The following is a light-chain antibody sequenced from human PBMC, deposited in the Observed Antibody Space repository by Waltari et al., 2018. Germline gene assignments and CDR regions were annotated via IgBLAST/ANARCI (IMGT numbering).Light chain of an antibody. CDR1: QGIRNF. CDR2: AAS. CDR3: LQDYSYPRT. J-gene: IGKJ1*01. V-gene: IGKV1-6*01. Sequence: AIQMTQSPSSLSASIGDRVTITCRASQGIRNFLGWYQQKPGKVPKLLIYAASRLQSGVPSRFSGSGSGTDFTLTISSLQPEDFATYYCLQDYSYPRTFGQGTKVEI.